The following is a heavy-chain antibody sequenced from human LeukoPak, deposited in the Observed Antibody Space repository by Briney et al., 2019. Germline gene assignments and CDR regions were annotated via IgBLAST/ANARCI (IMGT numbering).Heavy chain of an antibody. D-gene: IGHD6-19*01. J-gene: IGHJ4*02. CDR2: ISYDGSNK. V-gene: IGHV3-30*18. Sequence: GGSLRLSCAASGFTFSSYGMHWVRQAPGKGLEWVAVISYDGSNKYYADSVKGRFTISRDNSKNTLYLQMNSLRAEDTAVYYCAKDRYSSGGNFDYWGQGTLVTVSS. CDR1: GFTFSSYG. CDR3: AKDRYSSGGNFDY.